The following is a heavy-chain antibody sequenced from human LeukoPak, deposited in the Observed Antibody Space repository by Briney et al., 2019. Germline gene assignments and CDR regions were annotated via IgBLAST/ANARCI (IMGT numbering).Heavy chain of an antibody. J-gene: IGHJ3*02. V-gene: IGHV3-33*01. CDR3: ARERTGGSSWYNDAFDI. D-gene: IGHD6-13*01. Sequence: GGSLRLSCAASGFTFSSYGMHWVRQAPGKGLXXXXXIWYDGSNKYYADSVKGRFTISRDNSKNTLYLQMNSLRAEDTAVYYCARERTGGSSWYNDAFDIWGQGTMVTVSS. CDR2: IWYDGSNK. CDR1: GFTFSSYG.